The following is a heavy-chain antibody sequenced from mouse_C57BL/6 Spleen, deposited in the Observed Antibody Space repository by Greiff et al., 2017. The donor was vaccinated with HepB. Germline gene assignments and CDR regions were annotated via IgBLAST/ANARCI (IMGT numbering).Heavy chain of an antibody. CDR1: GYTFTSYW. CDR2: IHPNSGST. J-gene: IGHJ4*01. CDR3: ARSFYYGSSYAMDY. Sequence: QVQLQQPGAELVKPGASVKLSCKASGYTFTSYWMHWVKQRPGQGLEWIGMIHPNSGSTNYNEKFKSKATLTVYKSSSTAYMQLSSLTSEDSAVYYCARSFYYGSSYAMDYWGQGTSVTVSS. V-gene: IGHV1-64*01. D-gene: IGHD1-1*01.